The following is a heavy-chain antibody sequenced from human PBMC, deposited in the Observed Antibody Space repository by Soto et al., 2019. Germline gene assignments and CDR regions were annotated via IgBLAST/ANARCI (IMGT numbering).Heavy chain of an antibody. J-gene: IGHJ4*02. V-gene: IGHV3-30-3*01. CDR1: GFTFNIYA. Sequence: GSLRLSCTASGFTFNIYAMHWVRQAPGKGLEWVAVISYDGSNKYYADSVKGRFTISRDNSKNTLYLQMNSLRAEDTAVYYCARDRARPRYYFDYWGQGTLVTVSS. CDR3: ARDRARPRYYFDY. CDR2: ISYDGSNK. D-gene: IGHD3-10*01.